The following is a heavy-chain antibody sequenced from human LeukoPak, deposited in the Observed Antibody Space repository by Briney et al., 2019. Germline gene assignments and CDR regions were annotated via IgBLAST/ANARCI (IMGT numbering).Heavy chain of an antibody. CDR1: GFTFRSYW. D-gene: IGHD3-16*01. Sequence: GGSLRFSCAASGFTFRSYWISWVRQAPGKGLEWVANINQAGSEKYYVDSVKGRFTISRDNAKNSLFLQMNSLRVEDTAVYYCASDGGPFESWGQGTLVTVSS. V-gene: IGHV3-7*01. CDR3: ASDGGPFES. J-gene: IGHJ4*02. CDR2: INQAGSEK.